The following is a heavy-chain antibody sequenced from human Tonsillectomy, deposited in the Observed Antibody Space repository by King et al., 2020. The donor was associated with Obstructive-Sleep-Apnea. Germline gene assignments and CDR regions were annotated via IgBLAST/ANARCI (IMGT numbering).Heavy chain of an antibody. Sequence: VQLVESGGGLVQPGGSLRLSCAASEFTFSSYWMSWVRQAPGKGLEWVANIKQDGSEKYYVDSVKGRFTISRDNAKNSLYLQMNSLRAEDTAVYYCATSQYYYDTSGYYYWGQGTLVTVSS. CDR3: ATSQYYYDTSGYYY. J-gene: IGHJ4*02. V-gene: IGHV3-7*03. CDR2: IKQDGSEK. CDR1: EFTFSSYW. D-gene: IGHD3-22*01.